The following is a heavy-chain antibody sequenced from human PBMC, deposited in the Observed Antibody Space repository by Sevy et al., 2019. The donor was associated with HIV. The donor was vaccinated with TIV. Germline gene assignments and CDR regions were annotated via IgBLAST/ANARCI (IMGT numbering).Heavy chain of an antibody. CDR3: TKRPLGSPNFYFQY. CDR1: GFSFSSNV. J-gene: IGHJ4*02. V-gene: IGHV3-23*01. Sequence: GGSLRLSCAAYGFSFSSNVMSWVRQTPAKGLEWVSSIAASDGTTFYADSVKGRFTISRDNSKNTLFLQMSSLRAEDTAVYYCTKRPLGSPNFYFQYWGQGTLVTVSS. CDR2: IAASDGTT. D-gene: IGHD2-8*01.